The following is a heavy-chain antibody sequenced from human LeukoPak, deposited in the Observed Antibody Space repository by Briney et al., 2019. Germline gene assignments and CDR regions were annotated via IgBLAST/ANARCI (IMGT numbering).Heavy chain of an antibody. CDR2: IKQDGSEK. D-gene: IGHD5-24*01. CDR1: GGSFSGYY. Sequence: ETLSLTCAVYGGSFSGYYWSWVRQAPGKGLEWVANIKQDGSEKYYVDSVKGRFTISRDNAKNSLYLQMNSLRAEDTAVYYCARDHLEDYFDYWGQGTLVTVSS. V-gene: IGHV3-7*01. CDR3: ARDHLEDYFDY. J-gene: IGHJ4*02.